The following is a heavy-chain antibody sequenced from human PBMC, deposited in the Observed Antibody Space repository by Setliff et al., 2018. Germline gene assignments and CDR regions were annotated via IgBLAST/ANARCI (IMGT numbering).Heavy chain of an antibody. CDR3: AEGLRGNDAFDI. J-gene: IGHJ3*02. CDR1: GYTFTAYN. CDR2: MNPNNGKT. V-gene: IGHV1-8*02. Sequence: ASVKVSCKASGYTFTAYNINWVRQATGQGLELMGWMNPNNGKTGYIQKLQGRVTMTRNTSISTVYMELSSLRPGDTAVYYCAEGLRGNDAFDIWGQGTMVTVSS. D-gene: IGHD5-12*01.